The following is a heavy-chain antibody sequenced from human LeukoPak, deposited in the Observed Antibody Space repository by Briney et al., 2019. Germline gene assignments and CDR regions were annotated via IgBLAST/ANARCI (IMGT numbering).Heavy chain of an antibody. V-gene: IGHV3-64*01. Sequence: AGGSLRLSCAASGFTFSDYAMHWVRQAPGKGLEYVSAISTDGGGTYYVNSVKGRFTISRDNSKNTLYLQMGSLRAEDMAVYYCARYGSGTYYHYWGQGTLVTVSS. CDR3: ARYGSGTYYHY. CDR1: GFTFSDYA. CDR2: ISTDGGGT. J-gene: IGHJ4*02. D-gene: IGHD3-10*01.